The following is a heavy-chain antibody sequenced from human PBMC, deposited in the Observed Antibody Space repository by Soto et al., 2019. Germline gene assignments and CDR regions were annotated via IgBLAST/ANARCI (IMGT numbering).Heavy chain of an antibody. J-gene: IGHJ5*02. CDR1: GHLFNNHW. CDR2: IFTRDSET. CDR3: ARGYFDSGHGYDL. V-gene: IGHV5-51*01. Sequence: GESLKISCKGPGHLFNNHWIGWVRQTPGKGLEWMGLIFTRDSETKTSPTFQGHVSFSVDNSINTVYLQWTSLKTTDTGIYFCARGYFDSGHGYDLWGQGTLVTVSS. D-gene: IGHD3-10*01.